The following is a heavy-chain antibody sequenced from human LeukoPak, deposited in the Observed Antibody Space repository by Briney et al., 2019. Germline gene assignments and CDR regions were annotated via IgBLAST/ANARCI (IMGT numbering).Heavy chain of an antibody. CDR2: INSDGGTT. CDR1: GFTFSNYW. Sequence: GGSLRLSCAASGFTFSNYWMHWVRQDPLKGLVWVSRINSDGGTTGYADSVKGRFTISRDNAKDTLYLQMNSLRAEDTALYYCARGGTSGSLIYWGQGTLVTVSS. D-gene: IGHD1-26*01. CDR3: ARGGTSGSLIY. V-gene: IGHV3-74*01. J-gene: IGHJ4*02.